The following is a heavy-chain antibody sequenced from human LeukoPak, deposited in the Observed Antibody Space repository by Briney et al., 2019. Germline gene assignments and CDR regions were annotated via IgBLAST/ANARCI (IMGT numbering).Heavy chain of an antibody. CDR2: INHSGST. J-gene: IGHJ4*02. CDR1: GGSFSGYY. V-gene: IGHV4-34*01. D-gene: IGHD6-13*01. CDR3: ARAASSSWRAYYFDY. Sequence: PSETLSLTCAVYGGSFSGYYWSWIRQPPGKGLEWIGEINHSGSTNYNPSLKSRVTISVDTSKNQFSLKLSSVTAADTAVYYCARAASSSWRAYYFDYWGQGTLVTVSS.